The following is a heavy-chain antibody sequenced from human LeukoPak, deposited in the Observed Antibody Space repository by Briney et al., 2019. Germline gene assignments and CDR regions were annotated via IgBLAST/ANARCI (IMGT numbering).Heavy chain of an antibody. Sequence: GGSLRLSCAASGFTFSSYSMNWVRQAPGKGLEWVSSISSSSSYIYYADSVKGRFTISRDNAKNSLYLQMNSLRAEDTAVYYCARDSEYYYDSSGYYLDYWGQGTLVTVSS. CDR3: ARDSEYYYDSSGYYLDY. V-gene: IGHV3-21*01. D-gene: IGHD3-22*01. CDR2: ISSSSSYI. CDR1: GFTFSSYS. J-gene: IGHJ4*02.